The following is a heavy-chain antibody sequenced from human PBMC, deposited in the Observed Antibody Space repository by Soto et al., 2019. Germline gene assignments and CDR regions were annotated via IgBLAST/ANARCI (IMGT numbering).Heavy chain of an antibody. V-gene: IGHV1-18*01. CDR1: GYTWSTYG. D-gene: IGHD6-19*01. CDR3: ARVTGSGWYFDY. J-gene: IGHJ4*02. CDR2: ISTYTGNT. Sequence: QVQLVQSGAEVKKPGASVKVSCKASGYTWSTYGIIGVRQAPGQGLEWMGWISTYTGNTNYAQMFQGRVAMTTDTATSTADMELRSLRSDDTAVYYWARVTGSGWYFDYWCQGTLVTVSS.